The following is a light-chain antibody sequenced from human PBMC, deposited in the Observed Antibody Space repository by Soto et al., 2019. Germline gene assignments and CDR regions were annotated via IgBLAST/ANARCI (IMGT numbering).Light chain of an antibody. CDR2: GDN. CDR1: SSNIGAEYD. V-gene: IGLV1-40*01. CDR3: QSYDSSLTTFV. Sequence: QSVLTQPPSVSRAPGQRGGISCTGISSNIGAEYDVHWYQQLPGTAPKRLIYGDNNRPSGVPDRFSGSKSGTSASLAITGLQPEDEADYYCQSYDSSLTTFVFGTGTKGTVL. J-gene: IGLJ1*01.